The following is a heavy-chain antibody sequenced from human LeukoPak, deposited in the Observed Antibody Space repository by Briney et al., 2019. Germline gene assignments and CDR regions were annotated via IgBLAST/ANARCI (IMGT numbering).Heavy chain of an antibody. CDR2: MNPNSGNT. V-gene: IGHV1-8*01. CDR1: GYTFTSYD. J-gene: IGHJ6*02. D-gene: IGHD3-3*01. Sequence: ASVKVSCKASGYTFTSYDINWVRQATGQGLEWMGWMNPNSGNTGYAQKFQGRVTMTTNTSISTAYMELSSLRSEDTAVYYCARASYYDFWSGYFNHNYYYYGMDVWGQGTTVTVSS. CDR3: ARASYYDFWSGYFNHNYYYYGMDV.